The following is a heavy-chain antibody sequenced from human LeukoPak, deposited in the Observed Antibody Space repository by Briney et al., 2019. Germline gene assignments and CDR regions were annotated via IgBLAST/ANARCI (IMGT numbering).Heavy chain of an antibody. CDR3: ARARSPSSGYLLRDHNWFDP. Sequence: SVKVSCKASGYTFTSYGISWVRQAPGQGLEWMGGIIPIFGTANYAQKFQGRVTIATDESTSTAYMELSSLRSEDTAVYYCARARSPSSGYLLRDHNWFDPWGQGTLVTVSS. CDR2: IIPIFGTA. J-gene: IGHJ5*02. V-gene: IGHV1-69*05. CDR1: GYTFTSYG. D-gene: IGHD3-22*01.